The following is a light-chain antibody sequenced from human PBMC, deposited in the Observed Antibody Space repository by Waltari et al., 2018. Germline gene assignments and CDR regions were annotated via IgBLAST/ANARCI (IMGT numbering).Light chain of an antibody. V-gene: IGLV4-69*01. Sequence: QLVLTQSPSASASLGASVKLTCTLSSGHITNVIAWHQQQPGKGPRFLMKVNRDGRHRKGDDIPDRFSGSGSGPERYLTISSLQSEDEADYYCETGGHGTGVFGGGTKLTVL. J-gene: IGLJ3*02. CDR1: SGHITNV. CDR2: VNRDGRH. CDR3: ETGGHGTGV.